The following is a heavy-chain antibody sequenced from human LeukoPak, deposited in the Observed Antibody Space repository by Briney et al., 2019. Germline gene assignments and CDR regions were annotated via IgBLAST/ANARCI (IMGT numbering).Heavy chain of an antibody. Sequence: KPSETLSLTCAVYGGSFSGYYWSWIRQPPGKGLEWIGEINHSGSTNYNPSLKSRVTISVDTSKNQFSLKLSSVTAADTAVYYCARAWAYTQLVHYYMDVWGKGTTVTVSS. CDR1: GGSFSGYY. V-gene: IGHV4-34*01. J-gene: IGHJ6*03. CDR3: ARAWAYTQLVHYYMDV. D-gene: IGHD6-6*01. CDR2: INHSGST.